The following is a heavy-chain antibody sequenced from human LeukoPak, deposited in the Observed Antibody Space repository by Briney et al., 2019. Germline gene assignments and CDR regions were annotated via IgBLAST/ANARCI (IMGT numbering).Heavy chain of an antibody. CDR3: ARLGFNDSSGYYYDYFDY. J-gene: IGHJ4*02. V-gene: IGHV5-10-1*01. CDR2: IDPSDSYT. CDR1: GYSFTSYW. Sequence: GEALKISCKGCGYSFTSYWSSWGRQMPGKGLEWMGRIDPSDSYTNYSPSFQSHVTISADKSISTAYLQWSSLKASDTAMYYCARLGFNDSSGYYYDYFDYWGQGTLVTVSS. D-gene: IGHD3-22*01.